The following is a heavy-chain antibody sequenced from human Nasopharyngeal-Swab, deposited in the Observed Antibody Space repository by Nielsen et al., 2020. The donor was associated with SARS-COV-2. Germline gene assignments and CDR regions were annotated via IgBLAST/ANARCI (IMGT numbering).Heavy chain of an antibody. V-gene: IGHV3-48*03. J-gene: IGHJ3*02. CDR3: AREGENDSSGYFSDAFDI. Sequence: GASLRLSCAASGFTFSSYEMNWVRQAPGKGLEWVSYISSSGSTIYYADSVKGRFTISRDNAKNSLYLQMNSLRAEDTAVYYCAREGENDSSGYFSDAFDIWGQGTMVTVSS. CDR2: ISSSGSTI. D-gene: IGHD3-22*01. CDR1: GFTFSSYE.